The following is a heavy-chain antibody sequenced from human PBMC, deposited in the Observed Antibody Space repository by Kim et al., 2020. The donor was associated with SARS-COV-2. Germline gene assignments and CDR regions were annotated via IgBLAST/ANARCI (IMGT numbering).Heavy chain of an antibody. J-gene: IGHJ4*02. D-gene: IGHD3-9*01. V-gene: IGHV3-13*01. CDR2: IGTAGDT. CDR3: ARPLCCCGYDILTGYYTPFDY. CDR1: GFTFSSYD. Sequence: GGSLRLSCAASGFTFSSYDMHWVRQATGKGLEWVSAIGTAGDTSYPGSVKGGFTIARENAKNSLYLQKSSLRAGDTAVYYCARPLCCCGYDILTGYYTPFDYWGQGTLVTVSS.